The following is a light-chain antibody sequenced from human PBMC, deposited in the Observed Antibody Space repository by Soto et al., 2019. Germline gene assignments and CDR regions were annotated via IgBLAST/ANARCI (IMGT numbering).Light chain of an antibody. Sequence: QSALTQPPSASGSPGQSVTISCTGTSSDIGAYNHVSWYQQHPGRAPRFIIYEVSQRPSGVPDRFSGSKSGSTASLTVSGLQADDEADYYCSSYAGGTYVFGTGTKVTVL. CDR3: SSYAGGTYV. J-gene: IGLJ1*01. V-gene: IGLV2-8*01. CDR1: SSDIGAYNH. CDR2: EVS.